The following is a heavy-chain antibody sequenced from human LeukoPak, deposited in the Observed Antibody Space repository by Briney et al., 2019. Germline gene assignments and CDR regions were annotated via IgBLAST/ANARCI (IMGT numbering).Heavy chain of an antibody. J-gene: IGHJ4*02. V-gene: IGHV4-39*01. CDR1: GGSISNTSYY. CDR2: IYYSGST. D-gene: IGHD3-9*01. CDR3: ASQYYDILTGYPYYFDY. Sequence: SETLSLTCTVSGGSISNTSYYWGWIRQPPGKGLEWIGAIYYSGSTCLNPSLKSRVTMSVDTSESQFFLKLSSVTAADTAVYYCASQYYDILTGYPYYFDYWGQGTLVTVSS.